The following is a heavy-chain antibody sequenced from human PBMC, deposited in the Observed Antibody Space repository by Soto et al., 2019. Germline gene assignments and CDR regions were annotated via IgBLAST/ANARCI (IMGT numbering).Heavy chain of an antibody. Sequence: SETLSLTCTVSGGSISSYYWGWIRQPLGKGLEWISYIFYSGSTNYSPSHKSRVTISVEKSKSQFSLKLGSVTAADTAVYYCARGDPLLWFGEKVYYGMDVWGQGTTVT. CDR3: ARGDPLLWFGEKVYYGMDV. CDR2: IFYSGST. V-gene: IGHV4-59*01. D-gene: IGHD3-10*01. CDR1: GGSISSYY. J-gene: IGHJ6*02.